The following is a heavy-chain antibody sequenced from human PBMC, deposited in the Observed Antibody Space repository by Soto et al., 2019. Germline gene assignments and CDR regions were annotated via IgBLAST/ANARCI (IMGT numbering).Heavy chain of an antibody. Sequence: GGSLRLSCAASGFTFSNYAMGWVRQAPGKGLEWVSSISTSIDATYYADSVKGRFTISRDDSKNMVYLQMNSLRAEDTAVYYCAKDRTVAARNFDHWGQGTLVTVSS. D-gene: IGHD2-21*02. CDR1: GFTFSNYA. CDR3: AKDRTVAARNFDH. CDR2: ISTSIDAT. J-gene: IGHJ4*02. V-gene: IGHV3-23*01.